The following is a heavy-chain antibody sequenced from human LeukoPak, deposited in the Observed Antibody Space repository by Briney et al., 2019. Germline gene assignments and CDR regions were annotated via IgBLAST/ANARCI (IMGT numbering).Heavy chain of an antibody. CDR3: TNQGSSGWYPDY. CDR2: IRYDGNDK. Sequence: PGGSLRLSCAASGFTFSTYGMHWVRQAPGKGLEWVAFIRYDGNDKYYADSVKGRFTLSRDNSKNTLYLQMNSLRSEDTAVYYCTNQGSSGWYPDYWGQGTLVTVSS. J-gene: IGHJ4*02. D-gene: IGHD6-19*01. CDR1: GFTFSTYG. V-gene: IGHV3-30*02.